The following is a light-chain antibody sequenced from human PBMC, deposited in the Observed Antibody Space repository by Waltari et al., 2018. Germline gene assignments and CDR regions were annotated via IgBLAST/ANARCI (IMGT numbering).Light chain of an antibody. J-gene: IGLJ3*02. Sequence: QSALTQPASVSGSPGQSITISCTGTSRDVGGYNFVSWYHQHPGKAPKFMIYEVSNRPSGVSNRFSGSKSVNTASLTISGLQAEDEADYYCSSYTSTNTLVFGGGTKLTVL. V-gene: IGLV2-14*01. CDR3: SSYTSTNTLV. CDR2: EVS. CDR1: SRDVGGYNF.